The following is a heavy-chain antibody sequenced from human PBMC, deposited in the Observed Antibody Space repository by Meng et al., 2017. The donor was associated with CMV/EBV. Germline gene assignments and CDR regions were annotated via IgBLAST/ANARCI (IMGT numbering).Heavy chain of an antibody. CDR2: IYYSGRT. V-gene: IGHV4-39*07. D-gene: IGHD6-13*01. CDR3: ARLRPYSSSWYGPGWFDP. J-gene: IGHJ5*02. Sequence: GSLRLSCTVSGDSISGSSYYWGWIRHPPGRGLQWIGSIYYSGRTYYNPSLNSRVTISVDTSNNQFSLRLRSVTAADTAIYYCARLRPYSSSWYGPGWFDPWGQGTLVTVSS. CDR1: GDSISGSSYY.